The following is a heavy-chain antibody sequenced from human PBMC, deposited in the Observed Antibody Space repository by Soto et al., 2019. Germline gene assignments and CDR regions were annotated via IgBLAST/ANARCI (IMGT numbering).Heavy chain of an antibody. CDR1: GGSISSYY. D-gene: IGHD3-22*01. CDR3: ARARVYYYDSSGSIIERYYFDY. V-gene: IGHV4-59*01. Sequence: PSETLSLTCTVSGGSISSYYWSWIRQPPGKGLEWIGYIYYSGSTNYNPSLKSRVTISVDTSKNQFSLKLSSVTVADTAVYYRARARVYYYDSSGSIIERYYFDYWGQGTLVTVSS. CDR2: IYYSGST. J-gene: IGHJ4*02.